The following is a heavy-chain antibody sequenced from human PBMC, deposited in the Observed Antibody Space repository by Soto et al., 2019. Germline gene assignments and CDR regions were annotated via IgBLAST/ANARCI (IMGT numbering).Heavy chain of an antibody. Sequence: PSETLSLTCAVYGGSFSGYYWSWIRQPPGKGLEWIGEINHSGSTNYNPSLKSRVTISVDTSKNQFSLKLSSVTAADTAVYYCARGDNSYGSYYYYYYGMDVWGQGTTVTV. CDR2: INHSGST. V-gene: IGHV4-34*01. CDR1: GGSFSGYY. D-gene: IGHD5-18*01. J-gene: IGHJ6*02. CDR3: ARGDNSYGSYYYYYYGMDV.